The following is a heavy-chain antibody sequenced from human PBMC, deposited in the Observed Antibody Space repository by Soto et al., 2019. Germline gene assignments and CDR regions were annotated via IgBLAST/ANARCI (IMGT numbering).Heavy chain of an antibody. V-gene: IGHV4-34*01. CDR3: ARLQYYYDSSGYFPYYYYYYGMDV. Sequence: SETLSLTCAVYGGSFSGYYWSWIRQPPGKGLEWIGEINHSGSTNYNPSLKSRVTISVDTSKNQFSLKLSSVTAADTAVYYCARLQYYYDSSGYFPYYYYYYGMDVWGQGTTVTVSS. J-gene: IGHJ6*02. CDR2: INHSGST. D-gene: IGHD3-22*01. CDR1: GGSFSGYY.